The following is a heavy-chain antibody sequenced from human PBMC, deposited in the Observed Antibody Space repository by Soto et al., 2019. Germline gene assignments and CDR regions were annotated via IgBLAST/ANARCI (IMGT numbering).Heavy chain of an antibody. CDR2: ISLYSDGT. D-gene: IGHD2-2*01. CDR1: GYTFSNYG. V-gene: IGHV1-18*01. J-gene: IGHJ5*02. CDR3: ARVVPGAEAWFGP. Sequence: QVQLVQSGGEVKRPGASVKVSCKTSGYTFSNYGITWVRQAPGQPLEWLGGISLYSDGTNYAKQFQGRVSMTTDTSTTTAYMELRSLRSDDTAVYYCARVVPGAEAWFGPWGQGTLVTVSS.